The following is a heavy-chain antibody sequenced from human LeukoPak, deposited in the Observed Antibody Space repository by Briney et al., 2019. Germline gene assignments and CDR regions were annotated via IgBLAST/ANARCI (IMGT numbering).Heavy chain of an antibody. CDR3: ARGGSIAARPIDY. D-gene: IGHD6-6*01. Sequence: PGGSLRLSCAASGFSVNNLYMSWVRQGPGKGLEYVSAISSNGGSTYYANSVKGRFTIPRDNSKNTLFLQMGSLRAEDMAVYYCARGGSIAARPIDYWGQGTLVTVSS. CDR1: GFSVNNLY. CDR2: ISSNGGST. J-gene: IGHJ4*02. V-gene: IGHV3-64*01.